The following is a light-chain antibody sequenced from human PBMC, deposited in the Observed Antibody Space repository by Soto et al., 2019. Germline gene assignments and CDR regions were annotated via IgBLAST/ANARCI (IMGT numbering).Light chain of an antibody. CDR2: DAS. Sequence: DIQMTQSPSSLSASIGDRVTMTCQATQDINYYLNWYQQRPGKAPKLLIYDASNLATGVPSRFSGGGSGTDFTLTISSLQPEDIATYYCQLYDDFPLFGGGTKVEIK. J-gene: IGKJ4*01. V-gene: IGKV1-33*01. CDR1: QDINYY. CDR3: QLYDDFPL.